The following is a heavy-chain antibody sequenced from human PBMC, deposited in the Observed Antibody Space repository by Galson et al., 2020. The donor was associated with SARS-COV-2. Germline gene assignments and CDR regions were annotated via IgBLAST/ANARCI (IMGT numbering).Heavy chain of an antibody. Sequence: ETSETLSLTCTVSCGSISSYYWSWIRQPPGKGLEWVGYIYYIGSTNYNPSLKSRVTISVDTSKNQFSLKLSSVTASDTAVYYCARGLHYYDSSGDYFDYWGQGTLVTVSS. CDR1: CGSISSYY. V-gene: IGHV4-59*01. CDR3: ARGLHYYDSSGDYFDY. CDR2: IYYIGST. D-gene: IGHD3-22*01. J-gene: IGHJ4*02.